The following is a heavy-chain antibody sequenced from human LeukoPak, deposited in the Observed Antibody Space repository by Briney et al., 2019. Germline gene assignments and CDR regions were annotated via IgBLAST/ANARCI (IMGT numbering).Heavy chain of an antibody. CDR2: IYYSGST. V-gene: IGHV4-59*12. CDR1: GASISPNY. CDR3: ARGHYGPGIGTYPN. J-gene: IGHJ4*02. Sequence: SETLSLTCTASGASISPNYWSWFRQPPGKGLEWIGYIYYSGSTSYNPSLKSRVTISLDTSKNQFSLKLSSVTAADTAVYYCARGHYGPGIGTYPNWGQGTLVTVSA. D-gene: IGHD3-10*01.